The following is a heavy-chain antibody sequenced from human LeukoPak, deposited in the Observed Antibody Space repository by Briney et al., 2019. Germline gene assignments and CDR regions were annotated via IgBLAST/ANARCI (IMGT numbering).Heavy chain of an antibody. CDR2: IYYSGST. CDR1: GGSLSSSSYY. D-gene: IGHD3-10*01. Sequence: SETLSLTCTVSGGSLSSSSYYWGWIRQPPGKGLEWIGSIYYSGSTYYNPSLKSRVTISVDTSKNQFSLKLSSVTAADTAVYYCAKCRALWFGELPFDYWGQGTLVTVSS. CDR3: AKCRALWFGELPFDY. V-gene: IGHV4-39*01. J-gene: IGHJ4*02.